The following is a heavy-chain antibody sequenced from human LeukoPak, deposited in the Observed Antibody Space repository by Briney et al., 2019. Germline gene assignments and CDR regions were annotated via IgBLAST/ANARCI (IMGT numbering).Heavy chain of an antibody. CDR1: GGSISSYY. V-gene: IGHV4-59*01. D-gene: IGHD1-26*01. CDR2: IYYSGST. J-gene: IGHJ4*02. CDR3: AREFRGGYALDY. Sequence: PSETLSLTCTVSGGSISSYYWSWIRQPPGKGLEWIGYIYYSGSTNYNPSLKSRVTIPVDTSKNQFSLKLSSVTAADTAVYYCAREFRGGYALDYWGQGTLVTVSS.